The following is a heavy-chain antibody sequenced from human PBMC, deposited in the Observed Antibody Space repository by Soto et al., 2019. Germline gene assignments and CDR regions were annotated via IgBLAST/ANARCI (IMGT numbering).Heavy chain of an antibody. J-gene: IGHJ6*02. CDR3: AKDLRTTISDHRMDV. V-gene: IGHV3-30*18. Sequence: VGSLRLSCVASGFTFGSHGMHWVRQSPGKGLEWVAVISYDETNEHYVASVKGRFTISRDNSKRILYLQMNRLRPDATAVYNCAKDLRTTISDHRMDVWAQGTTVT. CDR1: GFTFGSHG. CDR2: ISYDETNE.